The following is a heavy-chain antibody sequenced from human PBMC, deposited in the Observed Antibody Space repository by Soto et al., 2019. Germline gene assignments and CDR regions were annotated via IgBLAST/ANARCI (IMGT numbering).Heavy chain of an antibody. CDR3: AREETYYYDSSGYYPGDY. V-gene: IGHV3-48*02. J-gene: IGHJ4*02. Sequence: EVQLVESGGGLVQPGGSLRLSCAASGFTFSSYSMNWVRQAPGKGLEWVSYISSSSSTIYYADSVKGRFTISRDNAKNSLYLQMNSLRDEDTAVYYCAREETYYYDSSGYYPGDYWGQGTLVTVSS. CDR1: GFTFSSYS. D-gene: IGHD3-22*01. CDR2: ISSSSSTI.